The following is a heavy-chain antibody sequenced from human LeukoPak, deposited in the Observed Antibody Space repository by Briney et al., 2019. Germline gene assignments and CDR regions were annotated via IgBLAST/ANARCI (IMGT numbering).Heavy chain of an antibody. CDR3: AKDHYWSIDY. CDR1: GLDFSGNW. D-gene: IGHD3-3*01. J-gene: IGHJ4*02. CDR2: IKGDGIST. Sequence: GGSLRLSCAASGLDFSGNWMHWVRHAPGQGLVWVSRIKGDGISTNYADSVKGRFTISRDIAKNTLYLQMNSLRAEDTGVYYCAKDHYWSIDYWGRGTLVTVSS. V-gene: IGHV3-74*01.